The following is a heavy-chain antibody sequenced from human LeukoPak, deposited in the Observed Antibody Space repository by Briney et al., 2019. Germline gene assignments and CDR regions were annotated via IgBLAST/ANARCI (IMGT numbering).Heavy chain of an antibody. CDR3: ARGYYYDSSGYYPAFDI. CDR2: IYYSGST. CDR1: GYSINSGYY. D-gene: IGHD3-22*01. J-gene: IGHJ3*02. Sequence: SETLSLTCAVSGYSINSGYYWSWIRQPPGKGLEWIGYIYYSGSTNYNPSLKSRVTISADTSKNQFSLKLSSVTAADTAVYYCARGYYYDSSGYYPAFDIWGQGTMVTVSS. V-gene: IGHV4-61*01.